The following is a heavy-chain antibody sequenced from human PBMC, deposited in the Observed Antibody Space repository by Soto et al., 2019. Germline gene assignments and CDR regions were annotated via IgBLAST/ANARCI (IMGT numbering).Heavy chain of an antibody. J-gene: IGHJ6*02. CDR3: AKDYRYYDFLTSLRPQRYAFYYGLDV. CDR1: GSTFSNYG. V-gene: IGHV3-30*18. Sequence: QVQLVESGGGVVQPGRSLRLSCAASGSTFSNYGMHWVRQAPGKGLQWVAVISYDGSNKYFADSVKGRFTISRDNSKKMLYLQMNSLRTEDTAVYYCAKDYRYYDFLTSLRPQRYAFYYGLDVWGQGTTVTVSS. D-gene: IGHD3-9*01. CDR2: ISYDGSNK.